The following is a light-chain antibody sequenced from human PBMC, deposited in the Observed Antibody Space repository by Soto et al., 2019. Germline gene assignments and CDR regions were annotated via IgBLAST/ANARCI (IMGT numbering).Light chain of an antibody. J-gene: IGKJ5*01. CDR3: QQTYTIPIT. CDR2: AAS. CDR1: QSISSD. V-gene: IGKV1-39*01. Sequence: DIQMTQSPSSLSASVADRVTITCWASQSISSDLNWYQQKPGKAPKLLIYAASSLQSRVPSSFSGSESGTDFTLTISSLQPEDFATYFCQQTYTIPITVGQGTRLEIK.